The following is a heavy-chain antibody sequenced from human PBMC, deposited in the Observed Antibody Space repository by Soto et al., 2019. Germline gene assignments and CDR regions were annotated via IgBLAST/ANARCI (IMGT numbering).Heavy chain of an antibody. CDR3: ARGYGRTFDY. CDR1: GGSFSGYY. J-gene: IGHJ4*02. D-gene: IGHD3-10*01. Sequence: QVQLQQWGAGLLKPSETLSLTCAVYGGSFSGYYWSWIRQPPGKGLEWIGEINHSGSTNYNPALKSRVTISVDTSTTQFSLKLSSVPAADTAVYYCARGYGRTFDYWGQGTLVTVSS. V-gene: IGHV4-34*01. CDR2: INHSGST.